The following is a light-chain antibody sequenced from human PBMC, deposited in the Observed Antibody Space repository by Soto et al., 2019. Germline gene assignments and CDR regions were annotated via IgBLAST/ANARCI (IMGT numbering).Light chain of an antibody. CDR1: QSVSNNY. Sequence: EIVLTQSPGTLSLSPGERATLSCRASQSVSNNYLAWYQQKPGQAPRLLIYGASNRATGIPDRFSGSGSGTDFTLPVSRLEPEDFAVYYCQQYGSSPFITFGQGTRLEIK. CDR3: QQYGSSPFIT. V-gene: IGKV3-20*01. J-gene: IGKJ5*01. CDR2: GAS.